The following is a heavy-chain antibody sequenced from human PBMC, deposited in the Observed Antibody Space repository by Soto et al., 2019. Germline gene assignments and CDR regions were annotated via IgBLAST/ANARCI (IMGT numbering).Heavy chain of an antibody. CDR1: GGTFSSYA. CDR3: ARVIGYCTNGVCYELRYYYYGMYL. CDR2: IIPIFGTA. D-gene: IGHD2-8*01. V-gene: IGHV1-69*06. J-gene: IGHJ6*02. Sequence: SVKVSCKASGGTFSSYAISWVRQAPGQGLEWMGGIIPIFGTANYAQKFQGRVTITADKSTSTAYMELSSLRSEETAVYYCARVIGYCTNGVCYELRYYYYGMYLCGQATTVSVS.